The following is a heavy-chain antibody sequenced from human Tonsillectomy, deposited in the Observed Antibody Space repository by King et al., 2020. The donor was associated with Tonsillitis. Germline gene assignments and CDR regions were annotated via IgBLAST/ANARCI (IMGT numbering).Heavy chain of an antibody. J-gene: IGHJ4*02. V-gene: IGHV3-30*18. CDR2: ISFVGTYE. Sequence: VQLVESGGGVVQPGGSLRLSCAASGYTFSTYGKHWGRQAPGKGLEWGAVISFVGTYEDYADSVKGRFTISRDNSKNTLYLQMDSLRPEDTAVYFCAKGGYKASKMPFDYFDYWGQGTLVTAPS. D-gene: IGHD5-18*01. CDR1: GYTFSTYG. CDR3: AKGGYKASKMPFDYFDY.